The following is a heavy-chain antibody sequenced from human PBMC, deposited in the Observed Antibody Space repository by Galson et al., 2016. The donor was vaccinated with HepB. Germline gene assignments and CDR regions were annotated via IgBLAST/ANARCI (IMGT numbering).Heavy chain of an antibody. J-gene: IGHJ5*02. CDR3: ATEEWGAAKS. D-gene: IGHD6-25*01. CDR1: GYRFTNSW. CDR2: IFPGNSNT. V-gene: IGHV5-51*01. Sequence: QSGAEVKKPGESLKISCEVSGYRFTNSWIGWVRQMPGKGLEWMGVIFPGNSNTRYRPSFQGQVTISVDKSINTAYLQWSSLKASDTAIYYCATEEWGAAKSWGQGTLVTVSS.